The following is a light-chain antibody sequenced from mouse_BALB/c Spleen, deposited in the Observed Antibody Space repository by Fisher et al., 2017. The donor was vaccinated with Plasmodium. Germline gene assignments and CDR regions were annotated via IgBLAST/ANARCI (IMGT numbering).Light chain of an antibody. CDR3: WQGTHFPRT. J-gene: IGKJ1*01. CDR2: LCL. CDR1: QSLLGSDGRTY. V-gene: IGKV1-135*01. Sequence: DIVLTQTPLTLSVIIGQPASISCKSSQSLLGSDGRTYLNWLLQRPGQSPKRLISLCLNWTLESLTGSLKISRVEAEDLGVYYCWQGTHFPRTFGRGTKLEIK.